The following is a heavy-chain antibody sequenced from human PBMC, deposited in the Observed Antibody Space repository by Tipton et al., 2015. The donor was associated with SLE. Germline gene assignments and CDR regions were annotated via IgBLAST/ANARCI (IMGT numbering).Heavy chain of an antibody. CDR1: GGSISRSNYY. D-gene: IGHD4/OR15-4a*01. J-gene: IGHJ4*02. V-gene: IGHV4-39*06. CDR3: ARHHPLMTVASFDY. Sequence: TLSLTCTVSGGSISRSNYYWGWIRQPPGKGLEWLGTIYYTGNTYYNPSLKSRVTISIDTSKNQFALKVTSVTAADTAVYYCARHHPLMTVASFDYWGQGSLLIVSS. CDR2: IYYTGNT.